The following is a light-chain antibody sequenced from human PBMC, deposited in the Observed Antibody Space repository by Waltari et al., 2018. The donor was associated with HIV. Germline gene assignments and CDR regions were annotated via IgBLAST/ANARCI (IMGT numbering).Light chain of an antibody. CDR1: QSLLYNSNNKNY. Sequence: DIVMTQSPDSVAVSLGERATVNCKSSQSLLYNSNNKNYLAWYQQKPGQPPKLLIYWASTRESGVPDRFSGGGSGTDFTLTISSLQAEDVAVYYCQQYYATPRTFGQGTKVEIK. CDR3: QQYYATPRT. J-gene: IGKJ1*01. V-gene: IGKV4-1*01. CDR2: WAS.